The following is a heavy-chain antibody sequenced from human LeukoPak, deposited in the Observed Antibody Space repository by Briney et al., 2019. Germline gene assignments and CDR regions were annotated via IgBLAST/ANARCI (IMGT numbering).Heavy chain of an antibody. J-gene: IGHJ6*03. D-gene: IGHD2-2*01. V-gene: IGHV3-30*02. CDR3: AKAAEGRVPAASPRLRGLRLYYMDV. Sequence: WGSLRLSCAASGFTFSSYGMHWVRQAPGKGLEWVAFIRYDGSNKYYADSVKGRFTISRDNSKNTLYLQMNSLRAEDTAVYYCAKAAEGRVPAASPRLRGLRLYYMDVWGKGTTVTVSS. CDR1: GFTFSSYG. CDR2: IRYDGSNK.